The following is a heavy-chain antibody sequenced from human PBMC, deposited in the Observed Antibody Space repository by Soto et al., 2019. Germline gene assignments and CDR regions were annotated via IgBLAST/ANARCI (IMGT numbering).Heavy chain of an antibody. CDR2: ISYDGISK. CDR3: AKDGYLDTYYFDY. CDR1: GFTFSSYA. Sequence: QVQLVESGGGVVQPGRSLRLSCAASGFTFSSYAMHWVRQAPGKGLEWVAVISYDGISKHYADSMKGRFSISRDDSENTLYVQMNSLRAEDTAVYYCAKDGYLDTYYFDYWGQGTLVTVSS. D-gene: IGHD3-9*01. J-gene: IGHJ4*02. V-gene: IGHV3-30-3*01.